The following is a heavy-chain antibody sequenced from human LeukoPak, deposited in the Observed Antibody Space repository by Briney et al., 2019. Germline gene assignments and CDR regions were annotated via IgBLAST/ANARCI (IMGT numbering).Heavy chain of an antibody. CDR3: AISVAGTGFDY. J-gene: IGHJ4*02. V-gene: IGHV5-51*01. CDR1: GYSFTSQW. CDR2: IYPGDFDS. Sequence: GESLKISCKGSGYSFTSQWIGWVRQMPGKVLEWMGIIYPGDFDSRYSPSFQGQVTISADKSISIAYLQWSSLKASETAMYYCAISVAGTGFDYWGQGTLVTVSS. D-gene: IGHD6-19*01.